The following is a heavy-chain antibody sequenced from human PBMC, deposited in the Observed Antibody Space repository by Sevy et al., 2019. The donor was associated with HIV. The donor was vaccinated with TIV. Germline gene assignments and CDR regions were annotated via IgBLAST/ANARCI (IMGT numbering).Heavy chain of an antibody. CDR1: GFPFTNHG. D-gene: IGHD4-17*01. Sequence: GGSLRLSCEASGFPFTNHGVHWVRQAPGKGLAWVALMWFDGSNKYYADSLKGRFTVSRDDSKNPLYLQMNSLRADDTAIYYCARDREFYDHGEYGPTSAPDLWGQGTLVTVSS. CDR2: MWFDGSNK. J-gene: IGHJ5*02. V-gene: IGHV3-33*08. CDR3: ARDREFYDHGEYGPTSAPDL.